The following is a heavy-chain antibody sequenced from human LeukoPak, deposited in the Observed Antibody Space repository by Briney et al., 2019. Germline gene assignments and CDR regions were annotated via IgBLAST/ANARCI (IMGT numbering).Heavy chain of an antibody. J-gene: IGHJ4*02. D-gene: IGHD6-13*01. V-gene: IGHV3-9*01. CDR2: ISWNSGSI. CDR3: AKRMGPSIAATDLDY. Sequence: PGRSLRLSCAASGFTFDDYAMHWVRHAPGKGLEGGSGISWNSGSIRYADSVKGRFTISRDNAKNSLYLQMNSLRAEDTAVYFCAKRMGPSIAATDLDYWGQGTLVTVSS. CDR1: GFTFDDYA.